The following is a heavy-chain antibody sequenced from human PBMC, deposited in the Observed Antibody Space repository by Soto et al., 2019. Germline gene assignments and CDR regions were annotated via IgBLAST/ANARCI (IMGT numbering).Heavy chain of an antibody. J-gene: IGHJ4*02. Sequence: QVQLVQSGAEVKKPGASVKVSCKASGYTFSSYGISWVRQAPGQGLEWMGWINTYNGNTKYVQKLQGRVTMTTDTSTSTAYRELRGLRSDDTAVYYCAGAGLYDYGECLRDYWGQGTLVTVSS. CDR2: INTYNGNT. D-gene: IGHD4-17*01. V-gene: IGHV1-18*01. CDR3: AGAGLYDYGECLRDY. CDR1: GYTFSSYG.